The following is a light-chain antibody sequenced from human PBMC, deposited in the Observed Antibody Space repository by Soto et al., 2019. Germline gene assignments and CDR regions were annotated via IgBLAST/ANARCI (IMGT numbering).Light chain of an antibody. CDR1: QSVSNY. J-gene: IGKJ1*01. V-gene: IGKV3-20*01. CDR2: GAS. CDR3: HQYGGSPHT. Sequence: EIVLTQSPGTLSLSPGERATRSCRASQSVSNYLAWYQRKPGQAPRLLIYGASSRATGIPDRFSGSGSGTAFTLTISRLEPEDFAVYYCHQYGGSPHTFGQGTKVDIK.